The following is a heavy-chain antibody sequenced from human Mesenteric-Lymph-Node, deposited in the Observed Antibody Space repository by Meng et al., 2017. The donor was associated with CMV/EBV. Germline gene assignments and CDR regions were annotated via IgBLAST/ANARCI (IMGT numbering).Heavy chain of an antibody. D-gene: IGHD2-15*01. CDR1: GGSFSGYY. CDR2: INHSGST. J-gene: IGHJ4*02. Sequence: SETLSLTCAVYGGSFSGYYWSWIRQPPGKGLEWIGEINHSGSTNYNPSLKSRVTISVDTSKNQFSLKLSSVTAADTAVYYCARDTYTSNYCSGGSCCSGFDYWGQGTLVTVSS. V-gene: IGHV4-34*01. CDR3: ARDTYTSNYCSGGSCCSGFDY.